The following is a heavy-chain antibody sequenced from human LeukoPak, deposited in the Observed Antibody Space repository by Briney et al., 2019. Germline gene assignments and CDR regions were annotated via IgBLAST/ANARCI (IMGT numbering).Heavy chain of an antibody. D-gene: IGHD2-2*01. CDR1: GLTFSPYS. J-gene: IGHJ4*02. CDR2: ISSSSRFI. V-gene: IGHV3-21*01. CDR3: ARDPGVPAAPLDY. Sequence: PGGSLRLSCAASGLTFSPYSMNWVRQAPGKGLEWVAYISSSSRFIYYADSVKGRFIISRDNANNSLHLQMNSLRVEDTAVYFCARDPGVPAAPLDYWGQGTLVAVSS.